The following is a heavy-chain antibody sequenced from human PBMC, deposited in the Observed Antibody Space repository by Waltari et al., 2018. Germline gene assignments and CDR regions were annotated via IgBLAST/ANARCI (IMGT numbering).Heavy chain of an antibody. Sequence: QVQLVQSGAEVKKPGASVKVSCKASGYNFTNYYIYWVRQAPGQGLEWMGWVNPHSRGTSYSQKFQGRVTMTSDTAITTAYMELTWLRSDDTAIYYCAILGGLAAAGDFDHWGQGTLVIVSS. CDR3: AILGGLAAAGDFDH. D-gene: IGHD6-13*01. CDR2: VNPHSRGT. J-gene: IGHJ4*02. CDR1: GYNFTNYY. V-gene: IGHV1-2*02.